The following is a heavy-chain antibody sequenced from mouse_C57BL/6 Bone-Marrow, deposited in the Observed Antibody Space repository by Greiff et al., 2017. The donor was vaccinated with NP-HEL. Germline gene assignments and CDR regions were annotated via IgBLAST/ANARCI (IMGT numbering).Heavy chain of an antibody. J-gene: IGHJ4*01. V-gene: IGHV1-5*01. CDR2: IYPGNSDT. Sequence: VQLQQSGTELARPGASVKLSCKTSGYTFTSYWMHWVKQRPGQGLEWIGAIYPGNSDTNYNQKFKGKAKLTADTSASTAYMELSSLTNEDSAVYYCTGGNFAMDYWGQGTAVTVSS. D-gene: IGHD1-1*02. CDR1: GYTFTSYW. CDR3: TGGNFAMDY.